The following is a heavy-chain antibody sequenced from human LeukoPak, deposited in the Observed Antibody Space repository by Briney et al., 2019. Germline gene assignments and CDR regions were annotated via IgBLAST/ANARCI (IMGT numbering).Heavy chain of an antibody. V-gene: IGHV4-39*07. CDR2: IYYSGST. J-gene: IGHJ4*02. Sequence: SETLSLTCTVSGGSISSSSYYWGWIRQPPGKGLEWIGSIYYSGSTYYNPSLKSRVTISVDTSKNQFSLKLSSVIAADTAVYYCARDTMIVVVNTDYWGQGTLVTVSS. CDR1: GGSISSSSYY. D-gene: IGHD3-22*01. CDR3: ARDTMIVVVNTDY.